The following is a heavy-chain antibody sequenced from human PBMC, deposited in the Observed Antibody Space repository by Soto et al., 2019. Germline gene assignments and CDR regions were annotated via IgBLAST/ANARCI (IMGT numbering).Heavy chain of an antibody. J-gene: IGHJ6*02. CDR1: GYTFTTYG. CDR2: ISGYNGHT. D-gene: IGHD3-16*01. V-gene: IGHV1-18*01. CDR3: AREGEMPYYYYGLDV. Sequence: QVQLVQSGAEVRKPGASVKVSCKASGYTFTTYGISSVRQAPGQGLEWMGWISGYNGHTKYAQKFQGRVTMTTDTSTSTVYMDLRSLRSDDTAVYYCAREGEMPYYYYGLDVWGQGTTVTVSS.